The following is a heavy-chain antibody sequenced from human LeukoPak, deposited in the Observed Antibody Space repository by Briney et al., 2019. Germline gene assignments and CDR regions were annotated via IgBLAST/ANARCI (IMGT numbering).Heavy chain of an antibody. CDR3: ARATNALIAAALFDY. Sequence: ASVEVSCKASGYTFTSYAMHWVRQAPGQRLEWMGWINAGNGNTKYSQKFQGRVTITRDTSASTAYMELSSLRSEDTAVYYCARATNALIAAALFDYWGQGTLVTVSS. CDR2: INAGNGNT. CDR1: GYTFTSYA. J-gene: IGHJ4*02. V-gene: IGHV1-3*01. D-gene: IGHD6-13*01.